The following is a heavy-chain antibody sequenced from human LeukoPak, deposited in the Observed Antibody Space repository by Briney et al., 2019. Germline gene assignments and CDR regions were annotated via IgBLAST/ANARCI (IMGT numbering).Heavy chain of an antibody. D-gene: IGHD3-22*01. CDR3: ARASASPTNSNSYYFETTKKNAFDI. J-gene: IGHJ3*02. CDR2: ISAYNGDK. V-gene: IGHV1-18*01. Sequence: ASVKVSCKPSGDTFNNYGITWVRQAPGQGLECMGWISAYNGDKSYAQKLQGRVTMTTDTSTRTAYMELRSLSSDDTAVYYCARASASPTNSNSYYFETTKKNAFDIWGQGTMVTVSS. CDR1: GDTFNNYG.